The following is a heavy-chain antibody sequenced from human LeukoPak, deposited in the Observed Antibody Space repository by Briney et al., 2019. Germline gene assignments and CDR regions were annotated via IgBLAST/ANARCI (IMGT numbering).Heavy chain of an antibody. Sequence: GGSLRLSCAASGFTFSSYSMNWVRQAPGKGLEWVSSISSSSKYIYNADSVKGRFTTSRDNAKNSLDLQMNSLRAEDTAVYYCTKGGPVAGPPIFDYWGQGTLVTVSS. CDR1: GFTFSSYS. J-gene: IGHJ4*02. D-gene: IGHD6-19*01. V-gene: IGHV3-21*01. CDR2: ISSSSKYI. CDR3: TKGGPVAGPPIFDY.